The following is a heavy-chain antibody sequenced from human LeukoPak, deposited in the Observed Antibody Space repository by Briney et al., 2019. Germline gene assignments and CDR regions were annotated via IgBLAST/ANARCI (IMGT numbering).Heavy chain of an antibody. CDR2: IKQDGSEK. J-gene: IGHJ4*02. D-gene: IGHD2-2*01. CDR3: ARERSSPGGFDY. Sequence: SGGSLRLSCAASGFTFSSYSMNWVRQAPGKGLEWVANIKQDGSEKYYVDSVKGRFTISRDNAKNSLYLQMNSLRAEDTAVYYCARERSSPGGFDYWGQGTLVTVSS. CDR1: GFTFSSYS. V-gene: IGHV3-7*03.